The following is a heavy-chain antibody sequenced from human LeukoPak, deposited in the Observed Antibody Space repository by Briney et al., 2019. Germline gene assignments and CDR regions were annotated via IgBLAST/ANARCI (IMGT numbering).Heavy chain of an antibody. Sequence: AETLSLTCAVYGGSFSGHYWMWVRQPPGKGLEWIGEINYSAMTNHNPSLKSRLTMSIDTSNNQFSLKVRSVNAADHAVHYCARGVSGHMDVWGKGTTVTVSS. CDR3: ARGVSGHMDV. J-gene: IGHJ6*03. CDR2: INYSAMT. V-gene: IGHV4-34*01. D-gene: IGHD3-3*01. CDR1: GGSFSGHY.